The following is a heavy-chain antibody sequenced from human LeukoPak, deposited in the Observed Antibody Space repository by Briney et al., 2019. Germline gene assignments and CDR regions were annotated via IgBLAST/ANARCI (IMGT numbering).Heavy chain of an antibody. CDR3: ARDHGDYPPVQAYYYYMDV. CDR1: GFTFSSYG. CDR2: ISGSGGST. V-gene: IGHV3-23*01. Sequence: GGSLRLSCAASGFTFSSYGMSWVRQAPGKGLEWVSAISGSGGSTYYADSVKGRFTISRDNSKNTLYLQMNSLRAEDTAVYYCARDHGDYPPVQAYYYYMDVWGKGTTVTVSS. D-gene: IGHD4-17*01. J-gene: IGHJ6*03.